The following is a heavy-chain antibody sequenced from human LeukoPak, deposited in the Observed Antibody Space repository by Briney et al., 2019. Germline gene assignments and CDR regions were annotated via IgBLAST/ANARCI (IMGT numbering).Heavy chain of an antibody. D-gene: IGHD3-9*01. CDR3: ARVPTYYDILTGYYGGYYMDV. CDR2: IRYDGRNK. Sequence: TGGSLRLSCAASGFIFSSYGMHWVRQAPGKGLEWVAFIRYDGRNKYYADSVKGRFTISRDNSKNTLYLQMNSLRAEDTAVYYCARVPTYYDILTGYYGGYYMDVWGKGTTVTISS. J-gene: IGHJ6*03. CDR1: GFIFSSYG. V-gene: IGHV3-30*02.